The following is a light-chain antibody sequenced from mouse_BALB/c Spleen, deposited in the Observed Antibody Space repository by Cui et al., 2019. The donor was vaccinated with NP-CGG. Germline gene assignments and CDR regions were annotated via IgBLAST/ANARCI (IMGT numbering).Light chain of an antibody. Sequence: QAGVTQEAELTTSPGETVTLTCRSTTDAVTTRNYANWVQEKPDHLFTGLIGGTNNRAPGVPARFSGSLIGDKAARTITGAQTEDEAIYFCALWYSNHWVFGGGTKLTVL. V-gene: IGLV1*01. J-gene: IGLJ1*01. CDR1: TDAVTTRNY. CDR3: ALWYSNHWV. CDR2: GTN.